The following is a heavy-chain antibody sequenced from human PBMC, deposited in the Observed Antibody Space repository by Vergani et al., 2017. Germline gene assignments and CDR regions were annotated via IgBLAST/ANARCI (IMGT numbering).Heavy chain of an antibody. V-gene: IGHV1-3*01. J-gene: IGHJ6*03. D-gene: IGHD2-15*01. CDR2: INAGNGNT. CDR3: ARDFRGSYYYYYMDV. CDR1: GYTFTSYA. Sequence: QVQLVQSGAEVKKPGASVKVSCKASGYTFTSYAMHWVRQAPGQRLEWMGWINAGNGNTKYSQKFQGRVTITRDTSASTAYMELSSLRSEDTAVYYCARDFRGSYYYYYMDVWGKGTTVTVSS.